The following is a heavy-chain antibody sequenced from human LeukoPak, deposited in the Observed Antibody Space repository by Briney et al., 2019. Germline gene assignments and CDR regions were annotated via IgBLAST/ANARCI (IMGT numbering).Heavy chain of an antibody. CDR2: VNYSGST. D-gene: IGHD3-3*01. J-gene: IGHJ5*02. Sequence: SETQSPICALSGHSLSEFYWNWLRQSPVKGLEWIGEVNYSGSTGYNPSLKSQVTISVDTSKNQFSLKLSSVSAADTAVYYCARHGFSTRFDPWGQGTLVTVSS. CDR1: GHSLSEFY. V-gene: IGHV4-34*01. CDR3: ARHGFSTRFDP.